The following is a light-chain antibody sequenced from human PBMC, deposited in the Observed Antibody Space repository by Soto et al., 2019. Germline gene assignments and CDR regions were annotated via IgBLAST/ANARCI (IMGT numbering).Light chain of an antibody. CDR1: SSDVGAYNY. CDR3: SSYTRSNTYV. Sequence: QSALTQPASVSGSPGQSITISCTGTSSDVGAYNYVSWYQQHPGKAPKLMIYEVRDRPSGISNRFSGSKSGNTASLTISGLQAEDEADYYCSSYTRSNTYVFGSGTKVTVL. V-gene: IGLV2-14*01. CDR2: EVR. J-gene: IGLJ1*01.